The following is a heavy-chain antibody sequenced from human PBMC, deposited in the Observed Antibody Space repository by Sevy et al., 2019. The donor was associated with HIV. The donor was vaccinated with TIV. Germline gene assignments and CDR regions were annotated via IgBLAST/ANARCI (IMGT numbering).Heavy chain of an antibody. CDR3: AREGCTKPHDY. J-gene: IGHJ4*02. CDR1: GFTFSKYS. V-gene: IGHV3-23*01. CDR2: LAFGRGEI. Sequence: GGSLRLSCAASGFTFSKYSMSWVRQPPGKGLGWVSTLAFGRGEINYADSVKGRFTISRDNSKSSVYLQMNNLRPEDTAVYYCAREGCTKPHDYWGQGTLVTVSS. D-gene: IGHD2-8*01.